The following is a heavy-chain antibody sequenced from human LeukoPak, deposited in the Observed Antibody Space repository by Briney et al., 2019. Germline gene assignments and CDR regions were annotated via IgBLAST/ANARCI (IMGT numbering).Heavy chain of an antibody. Sequence: PSETLSLTCTVSGGSIGSSSYYWGWIRQPPGKGLEWIGYIYYSGSTNYNPSLKSRVTISVDTSKNQFSLKLSSVTAADTAVYYCARDFRGITDYWGQGTLVTVSS. CDR1: GGSIGSSSYY. CDR2: IYYSGST. J-gene: IGHJ4*02. CDR3: ARDFRGITDY. V-gene: IGHV4-61*01. D-gene: IGHD1-14*01.